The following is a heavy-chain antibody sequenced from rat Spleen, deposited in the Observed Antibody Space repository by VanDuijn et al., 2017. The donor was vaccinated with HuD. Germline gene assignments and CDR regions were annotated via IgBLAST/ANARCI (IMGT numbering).Heavy chain of an antibody. D-gene: IGHD1-6*01. CDR2: ISYDGGST. J-gene: IGHJ2*01. CDR3: TTDDTTDVPY. Sequence: EVQLVESGGGLVQPGRSLKLSCAASGFTFSNYGMAWVRQAPTKGLEWVASISYDGGSTYYRDSVKGRFTISRDNAKSSLYLQMDSLRSEDTATYYCTTDDTTDVPYWGQGVMVTVSS. CDR1: GFTFSNYG. V-gene: IGHV5-20*01.